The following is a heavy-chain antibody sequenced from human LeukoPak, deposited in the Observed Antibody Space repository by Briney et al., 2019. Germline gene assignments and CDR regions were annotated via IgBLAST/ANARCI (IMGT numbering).Heavy chain of an antibody. CDR2: ISSSGSTI. J-gene: IGHJ4*02. CDR3: ARGPARYYESSGLDY. D-gene: IGHD3-22*01. V-gene: IGHV3-48*03. CDR1: GFTFSSYE. Sequence: PGGSLRLSCAASGFTFSSYEMNWVRRAPGKGLEWVSYISSSGSTIYYADSVKGRFTISRDNAKNSLYLQMNSLRAEDTAVYYCARGPARYYESSGLDYWGQGTLVTVSS.